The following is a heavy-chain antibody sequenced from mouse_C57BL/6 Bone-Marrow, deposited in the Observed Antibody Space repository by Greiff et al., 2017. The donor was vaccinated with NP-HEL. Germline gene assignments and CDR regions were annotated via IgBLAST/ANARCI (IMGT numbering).Heavy chain of an antibody. V-gene: IGHV14-4*01. D-gene: IGHD3-3*01. CDR3: TTGGGTGFDY. CDR2: IDPENGDT. CDR1: GFNIKDDY. Sequence: EVQLQESGAELVRPGASVKLSCTASGFNIKDDYMHWVKQRPEQGLEWIGWIDPENGDTEYASKFQGKATITADTSSNTAYLQLSSLTSEDTAVYYCTTGGGTGFDYWGQGTTLTVSS. J-gene: IGHJ2*01.